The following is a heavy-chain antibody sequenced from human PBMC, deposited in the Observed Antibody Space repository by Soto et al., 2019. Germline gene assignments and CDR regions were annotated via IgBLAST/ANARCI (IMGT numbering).Heavy chain of an antibody. CDR1: GDSISTYF. Sequence: QAQLQESGPGLVKPSETLSLTCTVSGDSISTYFWAWIRQPPGKGLEWIGCIHSGGTTNYNPSLQSRVTISADTSKNEFSLNLSSVTAADTAVYYCARGFTAAYFANWGQGTLVTVSS. CDR2: IHSGGTT. D-gene: IGHD6-25*01. CDR3: ARGFTAAYFAN. J-gene: IGHJ4*02. V-gene: IGHV4-59*01.